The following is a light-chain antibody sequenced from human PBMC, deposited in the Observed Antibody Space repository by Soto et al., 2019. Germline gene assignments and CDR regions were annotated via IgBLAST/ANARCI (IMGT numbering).Light chain of an antibody. CDR1: QSVSSY. CDR3: QQRSNWPPT. CDR2: DAS. Sequence: EIVLTQSPATLSLSPGERATLSCRASQSVSSYLAWYQQKPGQAPRLLIYDASNGATGIPARFSGSGSATDFPLTISSLEPEDFAVYYCQQRSNWPPTFGGGTKVEIK. J-gene: IGKJ4*01. V-gene: IGKV3-11*01.